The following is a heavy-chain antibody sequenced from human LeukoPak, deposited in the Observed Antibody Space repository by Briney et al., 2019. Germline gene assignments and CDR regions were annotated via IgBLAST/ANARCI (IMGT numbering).Heavy chain of an antibody. D-gene: IGHD2-15*01. Sequence: SETLSLTCTVSGGSISSSSHYWGWIRQPPGKGLEWIGTIYYSGSTYYNPSLKSRVTISVDTSKNQFSLKLSSVTAADTAVYYCARGRRIVVVLGATRTHRDYYMDVWGKGTTATVSS. J-gene: IGHJ6*03. CDR1: GGSISSSSHY. CDR3: ARGRRIVVVLGATRTHRDYYMDV. CDR2: IYYSGST. V-gene: IGHV4-39*01.